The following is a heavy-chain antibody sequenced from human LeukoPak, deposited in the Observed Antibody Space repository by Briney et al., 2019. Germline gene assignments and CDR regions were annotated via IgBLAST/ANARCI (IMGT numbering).Heavy chain of an antibody. V-gene: IGHV3-7*01. J-gene: IGHJ4*02. CDR3: ARSTAGLDY. Sequence: GGSLRLSCAASGFTLSNYWMSWVRQAPGKGLEWVANIRQDGSEKYYVDSMRGRFTISRDNAKNSLYLQMSSLRAEDTAVYYCARSTAGLDYWGQGTLVTVSS. CDR2: IRQDGSEK. CDR1: GFTLSNYW. D-gene: IGHD1-1*01.